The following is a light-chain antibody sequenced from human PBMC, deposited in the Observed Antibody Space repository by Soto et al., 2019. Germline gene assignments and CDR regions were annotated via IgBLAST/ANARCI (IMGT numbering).Light chain of an antibody. CDR2: DAS. CDR1: QGVRSY. J-gene: IGKJ5*01. V-gene: IGKV3D-11*01. Sequence: EIVLTQSQATLSLSPGERAPLLCRHSQGVRSYLAWYQQKHGQAPRLFIYDASNRAAAIPARFSGSGPGTEFTLTISSLEPEDFVVYYCQQRSNWPITFGQGTRLEI. CDR3: QQRSNWPIT.